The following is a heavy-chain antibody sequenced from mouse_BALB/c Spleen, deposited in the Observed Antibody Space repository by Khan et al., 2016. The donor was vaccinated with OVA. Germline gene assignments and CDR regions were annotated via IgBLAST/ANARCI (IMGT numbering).Heavy chain of an antibody. V-gene: IGHV1S56*01. D-gene: IGHD2-4*01. Sequence: QVQLKQSGPELVKPGASVRISCKASGYAFTTYYIHWVKQRPGQGLEWIGWIYPGNVNTKYNEKFKGKATLTTDKSSSTVYMQLISLTSEDSAVYFCARDDYFVGDAMDYWGQGTSVTVSS. J-gene: IGHJ4*01. CDR2: IYPGNVNT. CDR1: GYAFTTYY. CDR3: ARDDYFVGDAMDY.